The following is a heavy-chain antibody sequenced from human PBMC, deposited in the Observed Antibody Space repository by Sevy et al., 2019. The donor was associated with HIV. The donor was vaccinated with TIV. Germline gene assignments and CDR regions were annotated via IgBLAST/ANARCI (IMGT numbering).Heavy chain of an antibody. CDR1: GFPFSSYD. V-gene: IGHV3-21*06. D-gene: IGHD3-16*01. CDR2: ISSSSNFV. CDR3: ARDRGVPRTRGSYQYGMDV. Sequence: GGSLRLSCTASGFPFSSYDMNWVRQAPGQGLEWISSISSSSNFVYQADSVKGRFTISRDNAKNSLFLQMNSLTVEDTAVYYCARDRGVPRTRGSYQYGMDVWGLGTTVTVSS. J-gene: IGHJ6*02.